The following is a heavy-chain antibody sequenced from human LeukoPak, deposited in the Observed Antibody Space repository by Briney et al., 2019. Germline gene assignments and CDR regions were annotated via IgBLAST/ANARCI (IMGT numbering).Heavy chain of an antibody. CDR2: IYFTGRT. CDR3: ARGGYDSDFDY. Sequence: PSETPSLTCTVSGGSISTYYWSWIRLPPGKGLEWIAYIYFTGRTQYNPSLKSRVTISEDTSKNQFSLRLSSVTPADTAVYYCARGGYDSDFDYWGQGTLVTVSS. D-gene: IGHD3-3*01. CDR1: GGSISTYY. J-gene: IGHJ4*02. V-gene: IGHV4-59*01.